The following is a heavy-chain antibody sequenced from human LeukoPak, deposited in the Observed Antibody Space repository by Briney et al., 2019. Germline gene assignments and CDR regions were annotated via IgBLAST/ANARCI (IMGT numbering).Heavy chain of an antibody. V-gene: IGHV3-7*01. J-gene: IGHJ4*02. CDR2: INQDGSGK. Sequence: GGSLRLSCAAFGFTFNNYWMSWVRQAPGKGLEWAANINQDGSGKHYVDSVKGRFTISRDNAKNSLYLQMNSLRAEDTAVYFCAKASIAGAIGVLDYWGQGTLVTVSS. D-gene: IGHD1-26*01. CDR3: AKASIAGAIGVLDY. CDR1: GFTFNNYW.